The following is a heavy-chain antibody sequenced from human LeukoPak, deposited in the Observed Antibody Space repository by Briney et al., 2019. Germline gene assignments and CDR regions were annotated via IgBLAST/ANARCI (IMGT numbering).Heavy chain of an antibody. CDR1: GFTFSSYA. CDR2: ISSNGGST. Sequence: PGGYLRLSCAASGFTFSSYAMHWVRQAPGKGLEYVSAISSNGGSTYYANSVKGRFTISRDNSKNTLYLQMGSLRAEDMAVYYCARDPGDVGYGGNLLDYWGQGTLVTVSS. V-gene: IGHV3-64*01. CDR3: ARDPGDVGYGGNLLDY. D-gene: IGHD4-23*01. J-gene: IGHJ4*02.